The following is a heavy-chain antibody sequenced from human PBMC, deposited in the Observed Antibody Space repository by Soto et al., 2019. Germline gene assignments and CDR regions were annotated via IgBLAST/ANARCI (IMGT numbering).Heavy chain of an antibody. Sequence: ASETLYLTCSLTGAYILSGDYYWNWIRQHPEKGLEWIGSIHYRGATYYNPSLQSRLAISVDTSKSQFSLKLTSVTAADTAVYYCAREGGSYDSGGYLIRGAFDIWGQGTLVT. D-gene: IGHD3-22*01. CDR3: AREGGSYDSGGYLIRGAFDI. J-gene: IGHJ3*02. CDR2: IHYRGAT. V-gene: IGHV4-31*03. CDR1: GAYILSGDYY.